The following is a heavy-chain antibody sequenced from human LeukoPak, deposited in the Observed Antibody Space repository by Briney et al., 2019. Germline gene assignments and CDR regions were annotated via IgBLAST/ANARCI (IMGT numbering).Heavy chain of an antibody. J-gene: IGHJ6*04. CDR1: ACGFTSYW. CDR2: IFPGNSDT. CDR3: ARKPITPYYYYGMDG. D-gene: IGHD1-14*01. V-gene: IGHV5-51*01. Sequence: GSALQFPSKASACGFTSYWIGWWRRMPGKGRQWMGMIFPGNSDTSYSPSFQGQVTISADKSISTASLQWSSLTASDTPMYYCARKPITPYYYYGMDGWGKGTTVTVSS.